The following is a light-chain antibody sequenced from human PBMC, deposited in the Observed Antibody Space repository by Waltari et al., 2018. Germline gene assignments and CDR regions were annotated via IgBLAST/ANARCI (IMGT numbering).Light chain of an antibody. CDR3: QQYDDYIPLT. Sequence: IQLTQSPSTVSASVGDRVTITCRASQSISSWLAWYQQKPGKAPNLLISKASNLQSGVPSRFSGSGSGTEFTLTISSLQPDYFATYYCQQYDDYIPLTFGGGTTVESK. J-gene: IGKJ4*01. CDR2: KAS. V-gene: IGKV1-5*03. CDR1: QSISSW.